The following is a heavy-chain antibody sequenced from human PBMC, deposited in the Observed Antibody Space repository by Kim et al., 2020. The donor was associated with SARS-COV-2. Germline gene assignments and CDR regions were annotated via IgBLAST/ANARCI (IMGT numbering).Heavy chain of an antibody. D-gene: IGHD2-15*01. J-gene: IGHJ6*02. CDR3: AYSKDPPEGDYNYGMDV. V-gene: IGHV1-3*01. Sequence: NCQGRVTITRDTSASTAYMELSSLRSEDTAVYYCAYSKDPPEGDYNYGMDVWGQGTTVTVSS.